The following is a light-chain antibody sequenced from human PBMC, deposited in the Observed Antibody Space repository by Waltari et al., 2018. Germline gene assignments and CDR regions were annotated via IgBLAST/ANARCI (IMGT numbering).Light chain of an antibody. Sequence: ELVLTQSPATLSLSLGERAALSCRASQNVGSQLAWYQQRPGQAPRLLIDDVSNRATGIPARFSGSGSGTDFTLTISSLEPEDFAVYYCQQRDSWPLTFGGGTKVEIK. J-gene: IGKJ4*01. CDR3: QQRDSWPLT. CDR1: QNVGSQ. V-gene: IGKV3-11*01. CDR2: DVS.